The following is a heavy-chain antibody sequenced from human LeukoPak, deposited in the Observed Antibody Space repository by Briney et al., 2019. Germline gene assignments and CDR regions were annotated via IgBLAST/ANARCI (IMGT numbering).Heavy chain of an antibody. V-gene: IGHV3-48*04. CDR3: ARDSSSWPDYYYGMDV. D-gene: IGHD6-13*01. CDR2: ISSSGSTI. Sequence: AGGSLRLSCAVSGITLSNYGMSWVRQAPGKGLEWVSYISSSGSTIYYADSVKGRFTISRDNAKNSLYLQMNSLRAEDTAVYYCARDSSSWPDYYYGMDVWGQGTTVTVSS. J-gene: IGHJ6*02. CDR1: GITLSNYG.